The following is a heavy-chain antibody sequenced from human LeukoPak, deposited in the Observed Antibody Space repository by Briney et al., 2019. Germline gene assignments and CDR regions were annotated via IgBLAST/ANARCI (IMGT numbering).Heavy chain of an antibody. CDR2: ISSSGSST. CDR3: ARAIYGDAPDDGGNY. Sequence: GGSLRLSCAASGFSFSTSTMNWVRQAPGRGLEWVSSISSSGSSTYYADSVKGRFTISRDNAKNSLYLQINSLRAEDTALYYCARAIYGDAPDDGGNYWGQGTLVTVSS. V-gene: IGHV3-21*01. J-gene: IGHJ4*02. CDR1: GFSFSTST. D-gene: IGHD4-17*01.